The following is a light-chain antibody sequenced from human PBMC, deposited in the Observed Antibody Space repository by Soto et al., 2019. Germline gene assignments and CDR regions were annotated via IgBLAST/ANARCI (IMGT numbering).Light chain of an antibody. CDR3: PQHLTSAT. CDR2: DAS. V-gene: IGKV1-5*01. Sequence: DIQMTQSPSTLSASVGDRVTFTCRASQSISNWLAWYQQKPGKAPKLLIYDASSLQSEVPSRFSGSGSGTEFTLTISTLQPDDFANYYCPQHLTSATFGQGPKLEI. J-gene: IGKJ1*01. CDR1: QSISNW.